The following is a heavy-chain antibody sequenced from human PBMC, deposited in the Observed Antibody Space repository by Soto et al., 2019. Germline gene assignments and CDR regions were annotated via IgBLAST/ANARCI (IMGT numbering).Heavy chain of an antibody. J-gene: IGHJ4*02. CDR2: IRSKAHSYAT. Sequence: EVQLVESGGGLVQPGGSLKLSCAASGFTFSGSAMHWVRQASGKGLEWVGRIRSKAHSYATAYAASVKGRFTISRDDSKNTAYLQMNSLKTEDTAVYYCTRHSGIAAAGTGFYYWGQGTLVTVSS. CDR3: TRHSGIAAAGTGFYY. V-gene: IGHV3-73*02. D-gene: IGHD6-13*01. CDR1: GFTFSGSA.